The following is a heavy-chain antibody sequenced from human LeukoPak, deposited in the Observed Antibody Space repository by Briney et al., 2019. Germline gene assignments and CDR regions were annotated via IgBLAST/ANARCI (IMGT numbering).Heavy chain of an antibody. D-gene: IGHD1-1*01. V-gene: IGHV4-39*01. CDR2: IYYSGST. Sequence: SETLSLTCTVSGGSISSSSYYWGWIRQPPGKGLEWIGSIYYSGSTYYNPSLKSRVTISVDTSKNQFSLQLSSVTAADTAVYYCARHVRATGTTHFDYWGQGTLVTVSS. CDR1: GGSISSSSYY. CDR3: ARHVRATGTTHFDY. J-gene: IGHJ4*02.